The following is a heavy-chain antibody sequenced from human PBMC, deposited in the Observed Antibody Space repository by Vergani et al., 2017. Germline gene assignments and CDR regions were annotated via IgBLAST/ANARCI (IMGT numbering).Heavy chain of an antibody. CDR1: GESFSSFY. D-gene: IGHD3-10*01. Sequence: QVQLQQWGAGVVKPSGTLSLTCAVFGESFSSFYWSWIRQPPGKGREWSGEINNDGHTNYNPSLESRVTVSRDTAKNQFTLNLMSVTAAATAMYYCAVRPRVNLVGGEIVTKRTFDYWSQGSLVTVSS. CDR3: AVRPRVNLVGGEIVTKRTFDY. J-gene: IGHJ4*02. V-gene: IGHV4-34*02. CDR2: INNDGHT.